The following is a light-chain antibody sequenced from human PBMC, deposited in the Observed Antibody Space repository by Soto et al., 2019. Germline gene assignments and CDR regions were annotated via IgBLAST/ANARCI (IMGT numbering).Light chain of an antibody. Sequence: EIVMTQSPATLSVSPGERATLSCRASQSVSSSYLAWYQQKPGQAPRLLIYGASTRATGIPARFSGSGSGTEFTLTISSLQSEDYAVDYGHQYNNWPPWTFGQGTMVDI. J-gene: IGKJ1*01. CDR2: GAS. CDR3: HQYNNWPPWT. V-gene: IGKV3-15*01. CDR1: QSVSSSY.